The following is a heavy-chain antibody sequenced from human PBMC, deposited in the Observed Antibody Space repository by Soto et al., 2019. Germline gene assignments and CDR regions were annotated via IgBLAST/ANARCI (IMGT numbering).Heavy chain of an antibody. D-gene: IGHD3-22*01. J-gene: IGHJ3*02. V-gene: IGHV4-31*03. CDR3: ARVITMMDDAFDI. CDR1: GGSISSGGYY. Sequence: SETLSLTCTVSGGSISSGGYYWSWIRQHPGKGLEWIGYIYYSGSTYYNPSLKSRVTISVDTSKNQFSLKLSSVTAADTAVYYCARVITMMDDAFDIWGQGTMVTVSS. CDR2: IYYSGST.